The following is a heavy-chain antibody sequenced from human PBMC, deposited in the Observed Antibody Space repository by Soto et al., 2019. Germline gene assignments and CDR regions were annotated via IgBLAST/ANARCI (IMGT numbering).Heavy chain of an antibody. V-gene: IGHV3-48*01. J-gene: IGHJ6*03. D-gene: IGHD3-3*01. CDR1: GFTFSSYS. CDR3: ARDSGYDFWSGLNYYYYYMDV. Sequence: QPGGSLRLSCAASGFTFSSYSMNWVRQAPGKGLEWVSYISSSSSTIYYADSVKGRFTISRDNAKNSLYLQMNSLRAEDTAVYYCARDSGYDFWSGLNYYYYYMDVWGKGTTVTVSS. CDR2: ISSSSSTI.